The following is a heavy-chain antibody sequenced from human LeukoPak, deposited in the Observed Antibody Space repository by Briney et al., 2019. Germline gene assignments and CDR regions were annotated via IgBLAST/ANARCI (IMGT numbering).Heavy chain of an antibody. CDR2: INAGNGNT. CDR1: GYTFTSYA. J-gene: IGHJ4*02. D-gene: IGHD3-10*01. Sequence: GASVTVSCKASGYTFTSYAMHWVRQAPGQRLEWMGWINAGNGNTKYAQTFQGRVTITRDTSASTAYMELSSLRSEDTAVYYCARDFGYYYGSGSYHPLDYWGQGTLVTVSS. V-gene: IGHV1-3*01. CDR3: ARDFGYYYGSGSYHPLDY.